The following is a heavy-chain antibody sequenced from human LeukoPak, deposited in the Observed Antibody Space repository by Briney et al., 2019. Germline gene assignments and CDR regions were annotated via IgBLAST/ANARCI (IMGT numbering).Heavy chain of an antibody. V-gene: IGHV4-31*03. D-gene: IGHD1-14*01. Sequence: SETLSLTCTVSGGSIRSGDYYWSWIRQHPGKGLEWIGNIYHRGDTYYNPSLKSRVIMSEDTSKNQFAPKVNSVTAADTAVYYCARITGSFNAFDIWGQGTMVTVSS. CDR2: IYHRGDT. CDR1: GGSIRSGDYY. CDR3: ARITGSFNAFDI. J-gene: IGHJ3*02.